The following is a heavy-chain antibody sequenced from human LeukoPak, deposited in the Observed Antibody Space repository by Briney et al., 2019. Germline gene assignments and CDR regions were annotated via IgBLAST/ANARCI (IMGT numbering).Heavy chain of an antibody. Sequence: PGGSLRLSCAASGFTFSDYEMNWVRQAPGKGLEWVSYISIGGSTIYYADPVKGRFTISRDNAKNSLYLQMNSLRAEDTAVYYCASTVANDYWGQGTLVTVSS. J-gene: IGHJ4*02. V-gene: IGHV3-48*03. CDR2: ISIGGSTI. CDR1: GFTFSDYE. D-gene: IGHD4-23*01. CDR3: ASTVANDY.